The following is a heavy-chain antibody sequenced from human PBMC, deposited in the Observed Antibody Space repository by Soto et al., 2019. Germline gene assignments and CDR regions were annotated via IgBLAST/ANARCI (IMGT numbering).Heavy chain of an antibody. D-gene: IGHD2-21*01. CDR3: AGTDVVMNASYNM. CDR2: INAGNGNT. V-gene: IGHV1-3*01. Sequence: GASVKVSCKASGDTFTSYAMHWGRQAPGQGLKWTGWINAGNGNTKYSQKFQGRVTITRDTSASTAYMELSSLRSEDTAVYYCAGTDVVMNASYNMWGEGTIVTVAS. CDR1: GDTFTSYA. J-gene: IGHJ4*03.